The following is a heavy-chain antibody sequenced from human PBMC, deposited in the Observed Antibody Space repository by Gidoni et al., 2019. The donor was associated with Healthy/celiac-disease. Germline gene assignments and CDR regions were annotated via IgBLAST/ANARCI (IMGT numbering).Heavy chain of an antibody. CDR1: GGSISSYY. CDR2: IYYSGST. CDR3: ARDNRGYDLRGYYYYYMDV. D-gene: IGHD5-12*01. Sequence: QVQLQESGPGLVKPSETLSLTCTVSGGSISSYYWSWIRQPPGKGLEWIGYIYYSGSTNYNPPLKSRVTISVDTSKNQFSLKLSSVTAADTAVYYCARDNRGYDLRGYYYYYMDVWGKGTTVTVSS. V-gene: IGHV4-59*01. J-gene: IGHJ6*03.